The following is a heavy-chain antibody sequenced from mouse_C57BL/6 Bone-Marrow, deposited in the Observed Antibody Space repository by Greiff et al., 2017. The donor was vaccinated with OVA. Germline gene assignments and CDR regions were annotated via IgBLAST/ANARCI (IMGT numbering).Heavy chain of an antibody. CDR2: IYPRDGST. CDR3: SRFDYPSYYAMYY. CDR1: GYTFTDHT. J-gene: IGHJ4*01. D-gene: IGHD2-4*01. V-gene: IGHV1-78*01. Sequence: VQLQQSDAELVKPGASVKISCKVSGYTFTDHTIHWMKQRPEQGLEWIGYIYPRDGSTKYNEKFKGKATLTADKSSSTAYMQLNSLTSEDSAVYFCSRFDYPSYYAMYYWGQGTSVTVSS.